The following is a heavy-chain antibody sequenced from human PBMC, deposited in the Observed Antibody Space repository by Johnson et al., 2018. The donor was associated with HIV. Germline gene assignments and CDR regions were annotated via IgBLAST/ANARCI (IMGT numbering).Heavy chain of an antibody. D-gene: IGHD4-17*01. CDR2: ISWNSGSI. J-gene: IGHJ3*02. CDR3: ASDYGDYDHAFDI. CDR1: GFTFDDYA. Sequence: VQLVESGGGLVQPGRSLRLSCAASGFTFDDYAMHWVRQAPGKGLEWVSGISWNSGSIGYADSVKGRFTISRENATNSVYLQMTSLRSDDTAVYYCASDYGDYDHAFDIWGRGTVVTVTS. V-gene: IGHV3-9*01.